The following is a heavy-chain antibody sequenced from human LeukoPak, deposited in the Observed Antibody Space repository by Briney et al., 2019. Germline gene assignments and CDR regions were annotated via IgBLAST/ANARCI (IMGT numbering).Heavy chain of an antibody. CDR1: GFTFSSYA. V-gene: IGHV3-23*01. Sequence: GGSLRLSCAASGFTFSSYAMSWVRQAPGKGLEWVSAISGSGGSTYYADSVKGRSTISRDNSKNTLYLQMNSLRAEDTAVYYCAKGGSYRPIYYFDYWGQGTLVTVSS. J-gene: IGHJ4*02. D-gene: IGHD1-26*01. CDR3: AKGGSYRPIYYFDY. CDR2: ISGSGGST.